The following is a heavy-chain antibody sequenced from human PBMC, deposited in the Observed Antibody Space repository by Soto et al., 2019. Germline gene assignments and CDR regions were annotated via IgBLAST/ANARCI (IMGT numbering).Heavy chain of an antibody. CDR3: ARHRGYYDILTGYYTELNFDY. D-gene: IGHD3-9*01. CDR1: GGSISSSSYY. Sequence: TLSLTCTFSGGSISSSSYYWGWIRQPPGKGLEWIGSIYYSGTTYYNPSLKSRVTISVDTSKNQFSLKLSSVTAADTAVYYCARHRGYYDILTGYYTELNFDYWGQGTLVT. CDR2: IYYSGTT. J-gene: IGHJ4*02. V-gene: IGHV4-39*01.